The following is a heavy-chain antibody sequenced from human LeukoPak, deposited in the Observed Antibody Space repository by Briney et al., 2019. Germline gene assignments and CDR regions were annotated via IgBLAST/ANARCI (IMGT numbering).Heavy chain of an antibody. CDR1: GYTFTGYY. V-gene: IGHV1-69*05. Sequence: ASVKVSCKASGYTFTGYYMHWVRQAPGQGLEWMGGIIPIFGTANYAQKFQGRVTITTDESTSTAYMELSSLRSEDTAVYYCARGYDYVWGSYQYDYWGQGTLVTVSS. CDR3: ARGYDYVWGSYQYDY. D-gene: IGHD3-16*02. CDR2: IIPIFGTA. J-gene: IGHJ4*02.